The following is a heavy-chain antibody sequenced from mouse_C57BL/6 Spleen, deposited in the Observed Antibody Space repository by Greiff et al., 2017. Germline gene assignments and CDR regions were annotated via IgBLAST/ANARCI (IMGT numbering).Heavy chain of an antibody. Sequence: VQLQQSGAELARPGASVKLSCKASGYTFTSYGISWVKQRTGQGLEWIGEIYPRSGNTYYNEKFKGKATLTADKSSSTAYMELRSLTSEDSAVYFCAREGDMKDYYGSSYSYFDVWGTGTTVTVSS. J-gene: IGHJ1*03. D-gene: IGHD1-1*01. CDR2: IYPRSGNT. CDR1: GYTFTSYG. CDR3: AREGDMKDYYGSSYSYFDV. V-gene: IGHV1-81*01.